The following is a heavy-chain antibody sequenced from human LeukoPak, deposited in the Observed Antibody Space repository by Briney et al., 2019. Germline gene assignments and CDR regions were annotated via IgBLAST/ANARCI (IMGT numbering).Heavy chain of an antibody. Sequence: SGGSLRLSCAASGFTFSNYAMSWVRQAPGKGLEWVSSLSGSGGSTYHADSVKGRFTISRDNSKNTLYLQMNSLRAEDTAVYYFAKVDSGIVATGSPYFDYWGQGTLVNGSS. CDR3: AKVDSGIVATGSPYFDY. CDR1: GFTFSNYA. J-gene: IGHJ4*02. D-gene: IGHD6-13*01. V-gene: IGHV3-23*01. CDR2: LSGSGGST.